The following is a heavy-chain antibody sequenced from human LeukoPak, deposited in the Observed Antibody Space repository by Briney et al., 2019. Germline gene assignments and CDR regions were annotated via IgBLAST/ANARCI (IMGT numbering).Heavy chain of an antibody. Sequence: GRSLRLSCAASGFTFSSYGMHWVRQAPGKGLEWVAVIWYDGSNKYYADSVKGRFTISRDNSKNTLYLQMNSLRAEDTAVYYCARASNSSGWDEFDYWGQGTLVTVSS. D-gene: IGHD6-19*01. CDR3: ARASNSSGWDEFDY. V-gene: IGHV3-33*01. CDR1: GFTFSSYG. J-gene: IGHJ4*02. CDR2: IWYDGSNK.